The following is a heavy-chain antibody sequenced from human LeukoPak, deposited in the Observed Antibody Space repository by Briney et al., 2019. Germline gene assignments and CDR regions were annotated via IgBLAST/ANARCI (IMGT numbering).Heavy chain of an antibody. CDR2: ILSNSGTI. V-gene: IGHV3-48*01. J-gene: IGHJ4*02. D-gene: IGHD3-22*01. Sequence: GGSLRLSCAASGFTFSAYSLNWVRQAPGKGLEWISYILSNSGTIYYADSVKGRFTISRDNSKNTLYLQMNSLRAEDTAVYYCAKSGDSSGYYRYYFDYWGQGTLVTVSS. CDR1: GFTFSAYS. CDR3: AKSGDSSGYYRYYFDY.